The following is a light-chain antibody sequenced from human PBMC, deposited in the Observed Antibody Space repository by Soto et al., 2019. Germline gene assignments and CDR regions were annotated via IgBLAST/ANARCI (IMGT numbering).Light chain of an antibody. Sequence: EIVLTQSPATLSLSPGERATLSCRASQYISSYLAWYQQKPGQAPRLLIYDASKRATGIPARFSGSASATDFTLTISSLEPEDFALYYCQQYGHSPRTFGQGTKVEVK. CDR1: QYISSY. CDR3: QQYGHSPRT. V-gene: IGKV3-11*01. J-gene: IGKJ1*01. CDR2: DAS.